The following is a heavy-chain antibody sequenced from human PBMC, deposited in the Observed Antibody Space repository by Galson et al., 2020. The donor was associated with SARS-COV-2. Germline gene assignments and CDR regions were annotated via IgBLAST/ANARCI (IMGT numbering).Heavy chain of an antibody. V-gene: IGHV1-8*02. J-gene: IGHJ6*02. Sequence: ASVKVSCKTSGYIFTSYDINWVRQATGQGLEWLGWMNPNSGNTGYAQKFQGRVAMTRNNSISTAYMELRGLRSEDTAIYYCARSRTTYYDGLSGYFPLYHYYNMDVWGQGTTVTVSS. CDR3: ARSRTTYYDGLSGYFPLYHYYNMDV. D-gene: IGHD3-3*01. CDR2: MNPNSGNT. CDR1: GYIFTSYD.